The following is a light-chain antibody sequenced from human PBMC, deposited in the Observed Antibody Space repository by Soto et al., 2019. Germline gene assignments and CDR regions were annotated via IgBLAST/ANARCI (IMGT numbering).Light chain of an antibody. CDR1: SSDVGDYNS. Sequence: QSALTQPPSASGSPRQSVTISCTGTSSDVGDYNSVSWYQQHPGKAPNLMIYDVSKRPSGVPDRFSGSKSGNTASLTVSGLQAEDEADYYCSSYAGTHVVFGTGTKVTVL. J-gene: IGLJ1*01. V-gene: IGLV2-8*01. CDR3: SSYAGTHVV. CDR2: DVS.